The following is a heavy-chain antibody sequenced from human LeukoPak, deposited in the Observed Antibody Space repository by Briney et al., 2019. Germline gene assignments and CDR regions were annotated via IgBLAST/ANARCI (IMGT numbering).Heavy chain of an antibody. J-gene: IGHJ3*01. V-gene: IGHV3-7*04. CDR1: GFTFSSYW. CDR2: IKQDGSEK. Sequence: AGSLRLSCAASGFTFSSYWMSWVGHAPGKGLEWVAKIKQDGSEKYYVDSVKGRFAISRDNAKNSLYLQMNSLRAEDTAVYYCARDITMVRGVVWGQGTKVTVSS. CDR3: ARDITMVRGVV. D-gene: IGHD3-10*01.